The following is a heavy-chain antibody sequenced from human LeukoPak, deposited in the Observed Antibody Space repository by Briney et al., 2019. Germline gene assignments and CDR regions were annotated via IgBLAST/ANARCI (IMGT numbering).Heavy chain of an antibody. D-gene: IGHD6-19*01. V-gene: IGHV4-59*01. CDR3: ASGRGQWLVPFDY. Sequence: SETLSLTCAVYGGSFSGYYWSWIRQPPGKGLEWIGYIYYSGSTNYNPSLKSRVTISVDTSKNQFSLKLSSVTAADTAVYYCASGRGQWLVPFDYWGQGTLVTVSS. CDR2: IYYSGST. CDR1: GGSFSGYY. J-gene: IGHJ4*02.